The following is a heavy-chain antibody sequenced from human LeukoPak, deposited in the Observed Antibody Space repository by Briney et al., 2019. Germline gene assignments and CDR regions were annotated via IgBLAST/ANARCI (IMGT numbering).Heavy chain of an antibody. D-gene: IGHD3/OR15-3a*01. Sequence: GGSLRLSCAASGFTFSSYGMHWVRQAPGKGLEWVAVISYDGSNKYYADSVKGRFTISRDNSKNTLYLQMNSLRAEDTAVYYCAREVAMVLDSDYYYYYGMDVWGQGTTVTVSS. V-gene: IGHV3-30*03. J-gene: IGHJ6*02. CDR1: GFTFSSYG. CDR2: ISYDGSNK. CDR3: AREVAMVLDSDYYYYYGMDV.